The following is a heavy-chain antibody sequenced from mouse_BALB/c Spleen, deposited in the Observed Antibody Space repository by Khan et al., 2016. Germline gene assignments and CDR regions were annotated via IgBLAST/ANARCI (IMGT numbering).Heavy chain of an antibody. CDR1: GYTFTNYG. CDR3: ARSRGLLRLRWYFDV. CDR2: INTYTGEP. Sequence: QVQLKQSGPELKKPGETVKISCKASGYTFTNYGMNWVKQAPGKGLKWMGWINTYTGEPTYAADFKGRFAFSLDTSASTAYLQINNLKNEDTATYFCARSRGLLRLRWYFDVWGAGTTVTVSS. J-gene: IGHJ1*01. V-gene: IGHV9-3-1*01. D-gene: IGHD1-2*01.